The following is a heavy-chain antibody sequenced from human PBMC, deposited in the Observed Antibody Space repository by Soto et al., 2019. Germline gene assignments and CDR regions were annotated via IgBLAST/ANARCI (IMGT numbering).Heavy chain of an antibody. J-gene: IGHJ5*02. Sequence: QVQLQESGPGLVKPSQTLSLTCTVSGGSISSGGYYWSWIRQHPGKGLEWIGYIYYSGSTYYNPSLKSRGTISVDTSKNQFSLKLSSVTAADTAVYYCARYWGDSVNWFDPWGQGTLVTVSS. CDR1: GGSISSGGYY. D-gene: IGHD2-21*01. CDR2: IYYSGST. CDR3: ARYWGDSVNWFDP. V-gene: IGHV4-31*03.